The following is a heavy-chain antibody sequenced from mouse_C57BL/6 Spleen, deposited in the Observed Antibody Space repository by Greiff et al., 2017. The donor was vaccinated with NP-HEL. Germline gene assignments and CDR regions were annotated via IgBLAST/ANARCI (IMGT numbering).Heavy chain of an antibody. D-gene: IGHD1-2*01. J-gene: IGHJ1*03. Sequence: VQLQQSGPELVKPGASVKISCKASGYAFSSSWMNWVKQRPGKGLEWIGRIYPGDGDTNYNGKFKGKATLTADKSSSTAYMQLSSLTSEDSAVYFCAKGATAWYFDVWGTGTTVTVSS. CDR2: IYPGDGDT. V-gene: IGHV1-82*01. CDR1: GYAFSSSW. CDR3: AKGATAWYFDV.